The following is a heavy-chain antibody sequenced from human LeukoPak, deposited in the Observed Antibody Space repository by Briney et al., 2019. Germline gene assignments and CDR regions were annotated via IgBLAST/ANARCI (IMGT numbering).Heavy chain of an antibody. CDR1: GFTFSSYG. CDR2: ISGSGGST. CDR3: AKDIRWDSGSNYDY. D-gene: IGHD1-26*01. Sequence: GGSLRLSCAASGFTFSSYGMSWVRQAPGKGLEWVSAISGSGGSTYYADSVKGRFTISRDNSKNTLYLQMNSLRAEDTAVYYCAKDIRWDSGSNYDYWGQGTLVTVSS. V-gene: IGHV3-23*01. J-gene: IGHJ4*02.